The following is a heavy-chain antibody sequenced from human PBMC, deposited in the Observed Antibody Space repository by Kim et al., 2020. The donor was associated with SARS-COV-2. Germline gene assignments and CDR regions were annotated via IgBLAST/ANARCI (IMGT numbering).Heavy chain of an antibody. V-gene: IGHV1-69*13. CDR1: GGTFSSYA. CDR3: ARGGLESMFCLFDP. CDR2: IIPIFGTA. D-gene: IGHD3-9*01. Sequence: SVKVSCKASGGTFSSYAISWVRQAPGQGLEWMGGIIPIFGTANYAQKFRGRVTITADESTSTAYMELSSLRSEDTAVYYCARGGLESMFCLFDPWGQGTLVTVSS. J-gene: IGHJ5*02.